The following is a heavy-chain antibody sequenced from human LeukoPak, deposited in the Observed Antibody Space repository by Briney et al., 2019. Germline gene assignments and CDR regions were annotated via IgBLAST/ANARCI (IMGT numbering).Heavy chain of an antibody. CDR2: IYSGGSA. CDR3: AREAYGSGSNYYYYYGMDV. CDR1: GFTVSSNY. Sequence: PGGSLRLSCAASGFTVSSNYMSWVRQAPGKGLEWVSLIYSGGSAYYADSVKGRFTISRDNSKNTLYLQMNSLRAEDTAVYYCAREAYGSGSNYYYYYGMDVWGQGTTVTVSS. D-gene: IGHD3-10*01. V-gene: IGHV3-53*01. J-gene: IGHJ6*02.